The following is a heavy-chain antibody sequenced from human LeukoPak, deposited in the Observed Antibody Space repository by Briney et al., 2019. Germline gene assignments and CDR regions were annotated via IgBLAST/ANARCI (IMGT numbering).Heavy chain of an antibody. D-gene: IGHD2-15*01. CDR3: ARDRGGYEFFDY. V-gene: IGHV3-48*02. Sequence: GGSLRLSCAASGFTFSNYSMNWVRQAPGKGLEWVSYISTRSGTIYYTDSVKGRFTISRDDAKNSLYLQMNSLRDEDTAVYYCARDRGGYEFFDYWGQGILVTVSS. J-gene: IGHJ4*02. CDR2: ISTRSGTI. CDR1: GFTFSNYS.